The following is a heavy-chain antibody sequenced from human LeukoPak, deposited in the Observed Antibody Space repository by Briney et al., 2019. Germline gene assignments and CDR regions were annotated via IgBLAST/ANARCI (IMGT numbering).Heavy chain of an antibody. CDR1: GFTVSSNY. CDR2: IYSGGST. D-gene: IGHD5-18*01. V-gene: IGHV3-53*01. Sequence: TGGSLRLSCAASGFTVSSNYMSWVRQAPGKALEWVSVIYSGGSTCYADSVKGRFTISRDNSKNTLYLQMNSLRAEDTAVYYCARVKTAMVDDAFDIWGQGTMVTVSS. CDR3: ARVKTAMVDDAFDI. J-gene: IGHJ3*02.